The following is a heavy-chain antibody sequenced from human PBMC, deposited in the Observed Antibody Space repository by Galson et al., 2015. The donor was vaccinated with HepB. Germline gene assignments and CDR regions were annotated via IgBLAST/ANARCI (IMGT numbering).Heavy chain of an antibody. CDR1: GYTFTSYG. CDR2: ISAYNGNT. V-gene: IGHV1-18*01. Sequence: CKASGYTFTSYGISWVRQAPGQGLEWMGWISAYNGNTNYAQKLQGRVTMTTDTSTSTAYMELRSLRSDDTAVYYCARSQCGGDCYSVLYNWFDPWGQGTLVTVSS. CDR3: ARSQCGGDCYSVLYNWFDP. J-gene: IGHJ5*02. D-gene: IGHD2-21*02.